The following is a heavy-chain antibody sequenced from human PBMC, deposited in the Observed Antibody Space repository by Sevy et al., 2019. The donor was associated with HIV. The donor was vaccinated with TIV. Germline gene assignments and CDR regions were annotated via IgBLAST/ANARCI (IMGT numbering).Heavy chain of an antibody. Sequence: SETLSLSCTVSGDSISNNDYYWAWIRQPPGKGLDWIASIYYSGSTYYTPSLKSRVTISVDTSKNQFSLKLRSVTAADTAVYYCAREGPRIAQFDYWGQGTLVTVSS. CDR1: GDSISNNDYY. V-gene: IGHV4-39*02. D-gene: IGHD6-13*01. CDR3: AREGPRIAQFDY. CDR2: IYYSGST. J-gene: IGHJ4*02.